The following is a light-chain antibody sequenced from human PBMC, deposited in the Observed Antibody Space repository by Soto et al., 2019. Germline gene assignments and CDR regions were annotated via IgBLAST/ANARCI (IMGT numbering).Light chain of an antibody. CDR2: LAS. J-gene: IGKJ1*01. Sequence: EIVLTQSPGTLSLSPGERATLSCKTSQSVSSNYLAWYQQKPGQTPRLLIYLASSRATGIPDRFSGSGSGTEFTLTINSLQSEDFAVYYCQQYNNWPRTFGQGTKV. V-gene: IGKV3D-15*01. CDR3: QQYNNWPRT. CDR1: QSVSSN.